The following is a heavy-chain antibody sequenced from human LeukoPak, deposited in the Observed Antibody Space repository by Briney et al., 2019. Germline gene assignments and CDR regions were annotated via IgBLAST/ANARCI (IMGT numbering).Heavy chain of an antibody. D-gene: IGHD5-18*01. CDR3: ARAPMVTSYYYYMDV. CDR1: GGSISSYY. J-gene: IGHJ6*03. CDR2: IYYSGST. V-gene: IGHV4-59*01. Sequence: SETLSLTCTVSGGSISSYYWSWIRQPPGKGLEWIGYIYYSGSTNYNPSLKSRVTISVDTSKNQFSLKLSSVTAADTAVYYCARAPMVTSYYYYMDVWGKGTTVTVSS.